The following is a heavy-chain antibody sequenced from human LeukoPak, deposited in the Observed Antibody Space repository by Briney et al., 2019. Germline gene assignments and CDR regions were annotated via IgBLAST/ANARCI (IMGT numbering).Heavy chain of an antibody. D-gene: IGHD5-24*01. CDR3: AREDGPIEY. J-gene: IGHJ4*02. CDR2: INPNSGGT. V-gene: IGHV1-2*02. CDR1: GGTFSSYA. Sequence: ASVKVSCKASGGTFSSYAISWARQAPGQGLEWMGWINPNSGGTNYAQKFQGRVTMTRDTSISTAYMELSRLRPEDTAMYYCAREDGPIEYWGQGTLVTVSS.